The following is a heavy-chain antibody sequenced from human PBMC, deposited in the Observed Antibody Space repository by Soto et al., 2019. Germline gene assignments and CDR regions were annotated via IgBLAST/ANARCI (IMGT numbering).Heavy chain of an antibody. V-gene: IGHV3-23*01. CDR1: GFTFSSYA. D-gene: IGHD4-17*01. CDR2: ISGSGGST. J-gene: IGHJ1*01. Sequence: GGSLRLSCAASGFTFSSYAMSWVRQAPGKGLEWVSAISGSGGSTYYAASVKGRFTISRDNSKNTLYLQMNSLRAEDTAVYYCAKDKGYGDHEYFQHWGQGTLVTVSS. CDR3: AKDKGYGDHEYFQH.